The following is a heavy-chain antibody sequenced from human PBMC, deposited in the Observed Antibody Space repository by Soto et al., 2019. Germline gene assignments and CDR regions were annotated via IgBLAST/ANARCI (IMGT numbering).Heavy chain of an antibody. CDR1: GGTFISYA. CDR2: IIPIFGTA. J-gene: IGHJ6*02. V-gene: IGHV1-69*06. Sequence: SVKVSCKASGGTFISYAIIWVRQAPGQGLEWMGGIIPIFGTANYAQKFQGRVTITADKSTSTAYMELSSLRSEDTAVYYCARGSAAYYDSSGYYHTYYYYGMDVWGQGTTVTVSS. D-gene: IGHD3-22*01. CDR3: ARGSAAYYDSSGYYHTYYYYGMDV.